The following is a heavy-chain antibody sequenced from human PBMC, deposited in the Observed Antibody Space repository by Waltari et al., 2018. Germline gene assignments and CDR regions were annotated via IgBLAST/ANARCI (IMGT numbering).Heavy chain of an antibody. CDR1: GGYITSHY. CDR3: ARVEWELLHWYFDL. CDR2: IYYSGST. Sequence: QVQLQESGPGLVKPQETLSLTCTGSGGYITSHYWRWLRQPPGKGLEWIGYIYYSGSTNYNPSLKSRVTISLDTSKNQFSLKLSSVTAADTAVYYCARVEWELLHWYFDLWGRGTLVTVSS. J-gene: IGHJ2*01. D-gene: IGHD1-26*01. V-gene: IGHV4-59*11.